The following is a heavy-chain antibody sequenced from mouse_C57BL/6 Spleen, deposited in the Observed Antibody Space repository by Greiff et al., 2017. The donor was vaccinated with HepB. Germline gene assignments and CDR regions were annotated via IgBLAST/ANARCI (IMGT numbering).Heavy chain of an antibody. Sequence: EVKLMESGPELVKPGASVKISCKASGYSFTDYNMNWVKQSNGKSLEWIGVINPNYGTTSYNQKFKGKATLTVDQSSSTAYMQLNSLTSEDSAVYYCASSTRPGAMDYWGQGTSVTVSS. CDR1: GYSFTDYN. CDR3: ASSTRPGAMDY. J-gene: IGHJ4*01. CDR2: INPNYGTT. V-gene: IGHV1-39*01.